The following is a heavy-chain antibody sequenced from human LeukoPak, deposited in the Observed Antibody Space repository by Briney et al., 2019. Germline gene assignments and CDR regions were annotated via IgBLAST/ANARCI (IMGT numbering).Heavy chain of an antibody. CDR3: AKDRTHYYDSSGCSNLDY. CDR1: GFTFSSYG. CDR2: IRYDGSNK. D-gene: IGHD3-22*01. J-gene: IGHJ4*02. Sequence: PGGSLRLSCAASGFTFSSYGMHWVRQAPGKGLEWVAFIRYDGSNKYYADSVKGRFTISRDNSKNTLYLQMNSLRAEDTAVYYCAKDRTHYYDSSGCSNLDYWGQGTLVTVSS. V-gene: IGHV3-30*02.